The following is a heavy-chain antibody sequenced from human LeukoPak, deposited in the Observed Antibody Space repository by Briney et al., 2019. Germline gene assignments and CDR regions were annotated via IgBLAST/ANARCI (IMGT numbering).Heavy chain of an antibody. CDR1: GFTFINAW. CDR3: TTVLHYYDSSGHTEVDP. V-gene: IGHV3-15*01. CDR2: IKAKAHGGTT. J-gene: IGHJ5*02. Sequence: GGSLRLSCAASGFTFINAWMAWVRQAPGKGLEWVGRIKAKAHGGTTDYAAPVKGRFTISRDDSKNTLYLQMNSLKTEDTAVYYCTTVLHYYDSSGHTEVDPWGQGTLVTVSS. D-gene: IGHD3-22*01.